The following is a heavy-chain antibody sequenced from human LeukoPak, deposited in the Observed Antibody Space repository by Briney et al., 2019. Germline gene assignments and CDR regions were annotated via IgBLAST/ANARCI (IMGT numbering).Heavy chain of an antibody. V-gene: IGHV1-18*01. Sequence: GASVKVSCKASGYTFTNYGVTWVRQAPGQGLEWMGWISAYNGNTKHAQKVQGRVTMTTDTSTSTVYMELRSLRSDDTAVYYCARDWATVVNAFDIWGQGTMVTVSS. D-gene: IGHD4-23*01. CDR3: ARDWATVVNAFDI. CDR2: ISAYNGNT. J-gene: IGHJ3*02. CDR1: GYTFTNYG.